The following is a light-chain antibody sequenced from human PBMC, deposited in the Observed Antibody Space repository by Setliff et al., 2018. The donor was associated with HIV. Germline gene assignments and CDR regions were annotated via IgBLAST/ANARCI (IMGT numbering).Light chain of an antibody. V-gene: IGLV2-23*02. CDR3: CSYAGSGPV. CDR2: DVK. CDR1: SSDVGGYNY. Sequence: QSALPQPASVSGSPGQSITLSCTGTSSDVGGYNYVSWYKQHPDKAPKLMIYDVKNRPSGVSDRFSGSKSGNTASLTIYGLQAEDEADYYCCSYAGSGPVFGAGTQLTVL. J-gene: IGLJ1*01.